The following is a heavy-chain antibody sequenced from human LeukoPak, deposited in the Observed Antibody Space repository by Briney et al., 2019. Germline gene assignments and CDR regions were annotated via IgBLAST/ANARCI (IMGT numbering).Heavy chain of an antibody. D-gene: IGHD2-2*01. J-gene: IGHJ4*02. V-gene: IGHV3-15*07. Sequence: GGSLRLSCAAPGFAFSNAWMNWVRQAPGKGLEWVGRIKSKTDGGTTDYAAPVKGRFTISRDDSKNTLYLQMNSLKTEDTAVYYCTTDLYCSSTGCYAVDYWGQGTLITVSS. CDR2: IKSKTDGGTT. CDR3: TTDLYCSSTGCYAVDY. CDR1: GFAFSNAW.